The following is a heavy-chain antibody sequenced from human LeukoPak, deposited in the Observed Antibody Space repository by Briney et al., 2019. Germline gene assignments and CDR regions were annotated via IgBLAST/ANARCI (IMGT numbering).Heavy chain of an antibody. V-gene: IGHV1-18*01. CDR3: ARAPPGMTMGPGDY. CDR1: GYTFGSYG. CDR2: ISPNNGDI. J-gene: IGHJ4*02. Sequence: ASAKVSCKASGYTFGSYGVTWVRQAPGQGLEWMGWISPNNGDIVYAQKFQGRVTLTIETSTTTASMEVRSLRSDDTAMYYCARAPPGMTMGPGDYWGQGTLVIVSS. D-gene: IGHD6-13*01.